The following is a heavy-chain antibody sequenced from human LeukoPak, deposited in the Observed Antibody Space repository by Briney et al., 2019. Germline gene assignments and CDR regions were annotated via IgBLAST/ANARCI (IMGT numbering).Heavy chain of an antibody. Sequence: LXCXXXXGXXSXSSXYWGWIRQPPGKGLEXIGSIYYSGSTYYNPSLKSRVTISVDTSKNQFSLKLSSVTAADTAVYYCARRPYYDFWSGYYTGIVDYWGQGTLVTVSS. CDR1: XGXXSXSSXY. V-gene: IGHV4-39*01. J-gene: IGHJ4*02. D-gene: IGHD3-3*01. CDR2: IYYSGST. CDR3: ARRPYYDFWSGYYTGIVDY.